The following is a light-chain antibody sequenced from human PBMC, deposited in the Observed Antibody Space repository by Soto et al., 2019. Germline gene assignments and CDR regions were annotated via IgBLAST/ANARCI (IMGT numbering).Light chain of an antibody. CDR3: QHHNNRPPYT. Sequence: EIVLTQSPVTLSLSPGERATLSCRASQDISTFLAWYQHKPGQPPRLLIFGASTRATGIPARFSGSGSGTDFTLTVSRLEPEDFGVYYCQHHNNRPPYTFGQGTKLEIK. V-gene: IGKV3-11*01. CDR2: GAS. CDR1: QDISTF. J-gene: IGKJ2*01.